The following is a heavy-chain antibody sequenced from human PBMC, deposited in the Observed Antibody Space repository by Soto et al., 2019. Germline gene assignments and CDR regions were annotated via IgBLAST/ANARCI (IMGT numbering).Heavy chain of an antibody. Sequence: SETLSLTCTVSGGSISSGGYYWSWIRQHPGKGLEWIGYIYYSGSTYYNPSLKSRVTISVDTSKNQFSLKLSSVTAADTAVYYCARADQSYYGMDVWGQGTTVTVSS. CDR3: ARADQSYYGMDV. J-gene: IGHJ6*02. V-gene: IGHV4-31*03. CDR2: IYYSGST. CDR1: GGSISSGGYY.